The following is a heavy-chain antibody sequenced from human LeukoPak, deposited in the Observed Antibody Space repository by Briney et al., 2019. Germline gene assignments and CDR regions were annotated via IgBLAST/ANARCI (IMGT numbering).Heavy chain of an antibody. CDR1: GYTFTNYG. J-gene: IGHJ5*02. V-gene: IGHV1-18*01. Sequence: ASVKVSCKASGYTFTNYGISWVRQAPGQGLEWMGWISAYSGNTNYAQNLQGRVTMTTDTSTSTVYVELSSLRSEDTAVYYCARAIVVVTAIRRGGWFDPWGQGTLVTVSS. D-gene: IGHD2-21*02. CDR3: ARAIVVVTAIRRGGWFDP. CDR2: ISAYSGNT.